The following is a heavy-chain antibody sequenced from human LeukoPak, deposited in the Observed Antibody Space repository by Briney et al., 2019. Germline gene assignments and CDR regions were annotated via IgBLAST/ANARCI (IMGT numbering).Heavy chain of an antibody. Sequence: PGGSLRLSCAASGFTFSSYSMNWVRQAPGKGLEWVSYISSSSTIYYADSVKGRFTISRGNAKNSLYLQMNSLRAEDTAVYYCARDLRSFGPWGQGTLVTVSS. CDR3: ARDLRSFGP. CDR1: GFTFSSYS. CDR2: ISSSSTI. V-gene: IGHV3-48*01. D-gene: IGHD3-16*01. J-gene: IGHJ5*02.